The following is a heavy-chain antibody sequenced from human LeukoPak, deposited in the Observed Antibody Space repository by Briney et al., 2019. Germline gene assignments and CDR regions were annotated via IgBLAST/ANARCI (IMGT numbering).Heavy chain of an antibody. CDR3: ARGISAVVPRAFDV. J-gene: IGHJ3*01. CDR1: GFKFSDFW. D-gene: IGHD2-15*01. CDR2: IGSSSLII. Sequence: GGSLRLSCAAPGFKFSDFWMTWVRQAPGKGLEWISYIGSSSLIIYYADSVKGRFTISRENAKNTLYLQLNSLRAEDTAVYFCARGISAVVPRAFDVLGQGTLVTVSS. V-gene: IGHV3-48*04.